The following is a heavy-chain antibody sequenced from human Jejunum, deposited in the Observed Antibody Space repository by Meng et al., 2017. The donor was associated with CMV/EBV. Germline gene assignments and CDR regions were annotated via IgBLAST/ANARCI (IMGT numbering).Heavy chain of an antibody. CDR1: YY. D-gene: IGHD6-19*01. J-gene: IGHJ6*02. V-gene: IGHV3-11*04. CDR2: ISGTGIPI. CDR3: ARDLKAVAGTPYYYDYAMDL. Sequence: YYMSWIRQAPGKGLEWIAYISGTGIPIYYGDSMEGRFTISRDNARKSVFLEINNLRDEDTAVCYCARDLKAVAGTPYYYDYAMDLWGQGTTVTVSS.